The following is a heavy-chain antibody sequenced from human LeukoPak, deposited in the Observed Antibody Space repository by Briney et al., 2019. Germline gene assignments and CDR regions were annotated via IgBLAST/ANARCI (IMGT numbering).Heavy chain of an antibody. Sequence: PGGSLRLSCAASGFTFSSYSMNWVRQAPGKGLEWVSYISTSSSSINYADSVKGRFTISRDNAKNSLYLEMNSLRVEDTAIYYCARDRDWSFDYWGRGSLVTVSS. CDR2: ISTSSSSI. CDR1: GFTFSSYS. V-gene: IGHV3-48*04. CDR3: ARDRDWSFDY. J-gene: IGHJ4*02. D-gene: IGHD3/OR15-3a*01.